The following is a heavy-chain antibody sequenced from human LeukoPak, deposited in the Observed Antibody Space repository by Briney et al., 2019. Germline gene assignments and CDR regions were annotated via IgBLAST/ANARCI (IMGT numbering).Heavy chain of an antibody. V-gene: IGHV4-59*01. CDR2: IYYSGST. J-gene: IGHJ6*03. CDR3: ARDSLGSGWLGYYYYYMDV. Sequence: PSETLSLTCTVSGGSISSYYLSWIRQPPGKGLEWIGYIYYSGSTNYNPSLKSRATISVDTSKNQFSLKLSSVTAADTAVYYCARDSLGSGWLGYYYYYMDVWGKGTTVTVSS. CDR1: GGSISSYY. D-gene: IGHD6-19*01.